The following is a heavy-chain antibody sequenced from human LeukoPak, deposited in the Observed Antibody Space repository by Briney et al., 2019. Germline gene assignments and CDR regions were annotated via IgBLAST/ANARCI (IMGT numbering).Heavy chain of an antibody. CDR2: INHSGST. Sequence: MSSETLSLTCAVYGGSFSGYYWSWIRQPPGKGLEWIGEINHSGSTNYNPSLKSRVTISVDTSKNQFSLKLSSVTAADTAVYYCARVSRRYRLWLIDYWGQGTLVTVSS. CDR3: ARVSRRYRLWLIDY. J-gene: IGHJ4*02. D-gene: IGHD3-10*01. V-gene: IGHV4-34*01. CDR1: GGSFSGYY.